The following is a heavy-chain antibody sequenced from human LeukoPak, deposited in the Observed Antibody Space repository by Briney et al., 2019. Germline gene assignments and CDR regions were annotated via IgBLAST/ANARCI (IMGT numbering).Heavy chain of an antibody. CDR1: GFTFSSYA. J-gene: IGHJ4*02. Sequence: LGGSLRLSCAASGFTFSSYAMSWVRQAPGKGLEWVSAISGSGGSTYYADSVKGRFTISRDNSKNTLYLQMNSLRAEDTAVYYCAKGSYYYGSGSHIDYWGQGTLVTVSS. D-gene: IGHD3-10*01. CDR2: ISGSGGST. V-gene: IGHV3-23*01. CDR3: AKGSYYYGSGSHIDY.